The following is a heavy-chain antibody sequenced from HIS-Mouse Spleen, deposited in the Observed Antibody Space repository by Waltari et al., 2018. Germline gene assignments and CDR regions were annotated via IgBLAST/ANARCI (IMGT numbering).Heavy chain of an antibody. CDR1: GGSFSGYY. J-gene: IGHJ2*01. V-gene: IGHV4-34*01. Sequence: QVQLQQWGAGLLKPSETLSLTCAVYGGSFSGYYWSWIRQPPGKGLEWIGEINHSGSTNYHPSLKSRVTISVDTSKNQFSLRLSSVTAADTAVYYCARGGGQWYFDLWGRGTLVTVSS. CDR3: ARGGGQWYFDL. CDR2: INHSGST.